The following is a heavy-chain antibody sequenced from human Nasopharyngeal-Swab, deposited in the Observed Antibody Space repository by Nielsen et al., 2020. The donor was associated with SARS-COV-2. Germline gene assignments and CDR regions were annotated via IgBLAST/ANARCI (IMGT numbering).Heavy chain of an antibody. V-gene: IGHV3-30*03. J-gene: IGHJ4*02. CDR2: ISYDGSNK. D-gene: IGHD2-15*01. Sequence: GESLKISCAASGFTFSSYGMHWVRQAPGKGLEWVAVISYDGSNKYYADSVKGRFTISRDNSKNTLYLQMNRLRAEDTAVYYCARGGDIVVVVAATDYWGQGTLVTVSS. CDR1: GFTFSSYG. CDR3: ARGGDIVVVVAATDY.